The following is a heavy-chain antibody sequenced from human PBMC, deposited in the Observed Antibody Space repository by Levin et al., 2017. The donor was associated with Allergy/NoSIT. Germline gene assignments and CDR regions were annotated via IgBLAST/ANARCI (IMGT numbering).Heavy chain of an antibody. D-gene: IGHD3-22*01. V-gene: IGHV3-30*18. Sequence: PGGSLRLSCAASGFTFSSYGMHWVRQAPGKGLEWVAVISYDGSNKYYADSVKGRFTISRDNSKNTLYLQMNSLRAEDTAVYYCAKDTHLGGYDSSGYYYGMDVWGQGTTVTVSS. J-gene: IGHJ6*02. CDR3: AKDTHLGGYDSSGYYYGMDV. CDR1: GFTFSSYG. CDR2: ISYDGSNK.